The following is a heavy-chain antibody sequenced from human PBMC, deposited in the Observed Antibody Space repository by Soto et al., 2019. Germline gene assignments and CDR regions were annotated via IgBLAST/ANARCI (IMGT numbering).Heavy chain of an antibody. CDR1: GLTFRNSG. CDR2: IWFDGSNK. J-gene: IGHJ4*02. D-gene: IGHD4-4*01. V-gene: IGHV3-33*06. Sequence: GGSLRLSCAASGLTFRNSGFHWVRQAPGRGLEWVAVIWFDGSNKYYADSVKGRFAISKDNSKNMLYLQMDRLRAEDTAVYFCAKDRSVSHLDYWGQGSLVTVSS. CDR3: AKDRSVSHLDY.